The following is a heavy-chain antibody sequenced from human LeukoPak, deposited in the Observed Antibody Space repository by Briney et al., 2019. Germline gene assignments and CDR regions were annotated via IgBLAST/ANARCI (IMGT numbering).Heavy chain of an antibody. CDR2: ISSSSSYI. CDR3: ARVMQGYYYYYGMDV. V-gene: IGHV3-21*01. J-gene: IGHJ6*02. Sequence: GGSLRLSCAASGFIFSNYSMNWVRQAPGKGLEWVSSISSSSSYIYYADSLKGRFTISRDNAKNSLYLQMNSLRAEDTAVYYCARVMQGYYYYYGMDVWGQGTTVTVSS. CDR1: GFIFSNYS.